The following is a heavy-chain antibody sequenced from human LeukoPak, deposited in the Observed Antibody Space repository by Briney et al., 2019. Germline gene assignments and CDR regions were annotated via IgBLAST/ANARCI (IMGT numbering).Heavy chain of an antibody. J-gene: IGHJ6*03. CDR1: GFTSSSYS. CDR3: ARGTPELSYYYYYMDV. V-gene: IGHV3-21*01. Sequence: GGSLRLSCAASGFTSSSYSMNWVRQAPGKGLEWVSSISSSSSYIYYADSVKGRFTISRDNAKNSLYLQMNSLRAEDTAVYYCARGTPELSYYYYYMDVWGKGTTVTISS. D-gene: IGHD3-10*01. CDR2: ISSSSSYI.